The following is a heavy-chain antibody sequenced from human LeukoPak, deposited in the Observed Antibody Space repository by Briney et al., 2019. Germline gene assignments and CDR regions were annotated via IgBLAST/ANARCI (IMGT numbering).Heavy chain of an antibody. CDR2: IYYSGST. CDR1: GGSISSYY. CDR3: ARDRAENWFDP. V-gene: IGHV4-59*01. J-gene: IGHJ5*02. D-gene: IGHD6-25*01. Sequence: SETLSLTCTVSGGSISSYYWSWIRQPPGKGLEWIGYIYYSGSTNYNPSLKSRVTISVDTSKNQFSLKLSSVTAADTAVYYCARDRAENWFDPWGQGALVIVSS.